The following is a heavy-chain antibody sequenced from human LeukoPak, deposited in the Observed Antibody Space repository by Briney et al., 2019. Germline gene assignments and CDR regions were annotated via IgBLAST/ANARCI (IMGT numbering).Heavy chain of an antibody. CDR3: ARDRVVGATRWFDP. Sequence: SETLSLTCAVSGGSIKSNNWWSWVRQPPGKGLEWIGEIYHSGSTNYNPSLESRVTVSVDKSKNQFSLKLSSVTAADTAVYYCARDRVVGATRWFDPWGQGTLVTVSS. CDR2: IYHSGST. D-gene: IGHD1-26*01. J-gene: IGHJ5*02. V-gene: IGHV4-4*02. CDR1: GGSIKSNNW.